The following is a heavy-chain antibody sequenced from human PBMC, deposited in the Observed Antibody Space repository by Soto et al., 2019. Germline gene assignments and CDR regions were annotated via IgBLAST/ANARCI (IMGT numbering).Heavy chain of an antibody. CDR3: ARPLHYDSSGYSDYYGMDV. Sequence: GGSLRLSCAASGFTVSGNYMSWVRQAPGKWLEWVSVIYSGGSTYYADSVKGRFTISRDNSKNTLYLQMNSLRAEDTAVYYCARPLHYDSSGYSDYYGMDVWGQGTTVTVYS. CDR1: GFTVSGNY. CDR2: IYSGGST. D-gene: IGHD3-22*01. J-gene: IGHJ6*02. V-gene: IGHV3-53*01.